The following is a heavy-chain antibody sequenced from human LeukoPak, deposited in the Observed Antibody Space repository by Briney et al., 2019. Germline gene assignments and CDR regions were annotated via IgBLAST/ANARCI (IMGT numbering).Heavy chain of an antibody. CDR3: ARGGLRYFDWLSV. J-gene: IGHJ4*02. D-gene: IGHD3-9*01. V-gene: IGHV4-34*01. CDR2: INHSGST. CDR1: GGSFSGYY. Sequence: SETLSLTRAVYGGSFSGYYWSWIRQPPGKGLEWIGEINHSGSTNYNPSLKSRVTISVDTSKNQFSLKLSSVTAADTAVYYCARGGLRYFDWLSVWGQGTLVTVSS.